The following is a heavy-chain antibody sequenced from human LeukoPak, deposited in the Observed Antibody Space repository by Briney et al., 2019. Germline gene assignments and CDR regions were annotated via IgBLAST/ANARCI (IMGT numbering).Heavy chain of an antibody. CDR1: GFTFSTYW. CDR3: TRRVDTTRWYDP. D-gene: IGHD2-15*01. Sequence: GGSLRLSCAASGFTFSTYWTHWVRQAPGEGLVWVSRISGDGSTTNYADPVKGRFTISRDNAKNTLYLQMNSLRAEDTAVYYCTRRVDTTRWYDPWGQGTLVTVSS. V-gene: IGHV3-74*01. CDR2: ISGDGSTT. J-gene: IGHJ5*02.